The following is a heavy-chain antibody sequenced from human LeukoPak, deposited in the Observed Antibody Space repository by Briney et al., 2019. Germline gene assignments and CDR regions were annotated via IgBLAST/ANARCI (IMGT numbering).Heavy chain of an antibody. V-gene: IGHV4-59*01. D-gene: IGHD6-19*01. Sequence: SETLSLTCTVSGGSISSYYWSWIRQPPGKGLEWIGYIYYSGSTNYNPSLKSRVTISVDTSKNQFSPKLSSVTAADTAVYYCARGVYSSGWQRPYYYYYMDVWGKGTTVTVSS. CDR3: ARGVYSSGWQRPYYYYYMDV. CDR2: IYYSGST. CDR1: GGSISSYY. J-gene: IGHJ6*03.